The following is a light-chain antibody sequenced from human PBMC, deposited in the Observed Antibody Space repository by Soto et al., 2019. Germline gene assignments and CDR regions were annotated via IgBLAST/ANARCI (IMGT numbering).Light chain of an antibody. CDR1: QSVNRS. V-gene: IGKV3-15*01. J-gene: IGKJ3*01. CDR2: HAS. CDR3: QQFYTWSLT. Sequence: DIVMTQSPATLSVSPGEGATLSCRASQSVNRSLAWYQQKPDKAPRLVLFHASTRATGILDWFSGSGSGTEFTLTIASLQSEDFAVYYCQQFYTWSLTFGPGTKVDIK.